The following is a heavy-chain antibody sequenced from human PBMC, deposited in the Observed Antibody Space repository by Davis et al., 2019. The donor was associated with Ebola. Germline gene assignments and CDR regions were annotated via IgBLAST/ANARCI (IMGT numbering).Heavy chain of an antibody. D-gene: IGHD2-2*01. CDR1: GFTFSSYA. J-gene: IGHJ6*02. Sequence: GESLKISCAASGFTFSSYAMHWVRQAPGKGLEYVSGISSNGGSTYYANSVKGRFTISRDNSKHTLYHQMGSLRAEDMAVYYCAREDIVVVPAAKGNYYYYYGMDVWGQGTTVTVSS. CDR3: AREDIVVVPAAKGNYYYYYGMDV. V-gene: IGHV3-64*01. CDR2: ISSNGGST.